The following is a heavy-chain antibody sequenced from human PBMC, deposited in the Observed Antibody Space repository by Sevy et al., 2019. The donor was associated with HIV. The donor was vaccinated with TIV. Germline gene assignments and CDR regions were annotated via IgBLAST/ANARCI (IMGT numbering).Heavy chain of an antibody. D-gene: IGHD6-19*01. CDR2: INQDESTK. J-gene: IGHJ5*02. V-gene: IGHV3-7*03. Sequence: GSVRLSCAASGFPFSYYWMHWVRQAPGKGLEWVATINQDESTKFYVDSMKGRFTVSRDNAKNSLYLLMNSLRAEDTAIYYCVADYSAGWAFGSWGQGTLVTVSS. CDR1: GFPFSYYW. CDR3: VADYSAGWAFGS.